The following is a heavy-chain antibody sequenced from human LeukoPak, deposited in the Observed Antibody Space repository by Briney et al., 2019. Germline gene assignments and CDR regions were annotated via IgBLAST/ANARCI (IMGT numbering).Heavy chain of an antibody. J-gene: IGHJ4*02. CDR2: IRYDGSNR. CDR1: GFSFITYG. V-gene: IGHV3-30*02. D-gene: IGHD4-17*01. Sequence: GGSLRHSCAASGFSFITYGIHWVRQAPGKGLEWVAFIRYDGSNRFYADSVRGRFTISRDNSKNTVYLQMNSLRAEDTAVYYCAKDRSMTTVTPFDNWGQGTLVAVSS. CDR3: AKDRSMTTVTPFDN.